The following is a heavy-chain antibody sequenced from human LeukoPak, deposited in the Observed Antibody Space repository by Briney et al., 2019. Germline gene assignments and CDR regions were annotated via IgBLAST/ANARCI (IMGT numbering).Heavy chain of an antibody. CDR3: ARDLGSGWYEDYYYYMDV. V-gene: IGHV1-2*02. CDR1: GYTFTGYY. D-gene: IGHD6-19*01. Sequence: ASVKVSCKASGYTFTGYYMHWVRQAPGQGLEWMGWINPNRGGTNYAQKFQGRVTMTRDTSISTAYMELSRLRSDDTAVYYCARDLGSGWYEDYYYYMDVWGKGTTVTISS. CDR2: INPNRGGT. J-gene: IGHJ6*03.